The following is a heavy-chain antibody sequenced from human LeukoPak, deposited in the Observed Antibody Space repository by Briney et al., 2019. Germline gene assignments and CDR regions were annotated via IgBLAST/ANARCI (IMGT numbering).Heavy chain of an antibody. CDR3: ARGKAVAGIGYGYYYYMDV. CDR2: INHSGST. D-gene: IGHD6-19*01. J-gene: IGHJ6*03. CDR1: GGSFSGYY. Sequence: PSETLSLTCAVYGGSFSGYYWSWIRQLPGKGLEWIGEINHSGSTNYNPSLKSRVTISVDTSKNQFSLKLSSVTAADTAVYYCARGKAVAGIGYGYYYYMDVWGKGTTVTVSS. V-gene: IGHV4-34*01.